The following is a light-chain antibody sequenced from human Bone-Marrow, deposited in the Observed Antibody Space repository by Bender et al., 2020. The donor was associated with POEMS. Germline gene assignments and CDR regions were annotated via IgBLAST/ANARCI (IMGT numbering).Light chain of an antibody. CDR2: EGS. V-gene: IGLV2-23*01. Sequence: QSALTQPASVSGSPGQSITISCTGTSSDVGYFNLVSWYQHHPGEAPKLIIYEGSRRPSGVFNRFSGSKSGNTASLTISGLQAEDEADYYCCSYAGSRTWVFGGGTKLTIL. J-gene: IGLJ3*02. CDR3: CSYAGSRTWV. CDR1: SSDVGYFNL.